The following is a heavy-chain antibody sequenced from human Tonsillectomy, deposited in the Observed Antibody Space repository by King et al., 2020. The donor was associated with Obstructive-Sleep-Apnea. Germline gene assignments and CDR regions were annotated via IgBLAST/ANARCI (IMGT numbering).Heavy chain of an antibody. CDR2: IKEDGSGK. J-gene: IGHJ5*02. CDR3: ARAVASNWFDP. Sequence: VQLVESGGGLVQPGGSLRLSCAASGFTFSSYWMSWVRQAPGKGLEWVANIKEDGSGKYYVDSVKGRFTISGDNAKNSLYLQMNSLRADDTAVYYGARAVASNWFDPWGQGTLVTVSS. V-gene: IGHV3-7*01. CDR1: GFTFSSYW.